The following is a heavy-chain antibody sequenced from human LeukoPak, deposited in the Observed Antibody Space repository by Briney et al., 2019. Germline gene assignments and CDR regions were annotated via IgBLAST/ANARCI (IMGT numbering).Heavy chain of an antibody. CDR2: INPNSGGT. CDR3: ARGLSGADY. Sequence: ASVKVSCKASGYIFTDYYMHWVRQAPGQELEWMGWINPNSGGTNYAQKFQGWVTMTRDTSISTAYMELSRLRSDDTAAYYCARGLSGADYWGQGTLVTVSS. V-gene: IGHV1-2*04. CDR1: GYIFTDYY. D-gene: IGHD4-17*01. J-gene: IGHJ4*02.